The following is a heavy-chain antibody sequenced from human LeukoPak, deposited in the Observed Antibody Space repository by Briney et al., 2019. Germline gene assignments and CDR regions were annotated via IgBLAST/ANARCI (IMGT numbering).Heavy chain of an antibody. J-gene: IGHJ4*02. CDR2: IYYSGTT. CDR3: ARDRLYYFDY. Sequence: PSESLSLTCTVSGGSISSYYWSWIRQPPGKGLEWIGYIYYSGTTNYNPSLKSRVTRSVDTSKNQFSLNLSSVTAADTAVYFCARDRLYYFDYWGQGTLVTVSS. CDR1: GGSISSYY. V-gene: IGHV4-59*01.